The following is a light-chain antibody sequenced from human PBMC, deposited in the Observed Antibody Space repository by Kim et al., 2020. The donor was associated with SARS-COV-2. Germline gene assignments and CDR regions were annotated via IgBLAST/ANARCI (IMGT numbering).Light chain of an antibody. Sequence: DIQMTQSPSSVSAAVGDSLTITCRASQGLNNWLAWYQQKPGEAPKRLIYYVSILESGVPSRFSGSSSGTEFTLTINSLQPEDSATYYCQQALSFPYTFGQGTKLEI. CDR2: YVS. CDR3: QQALSFPYT. J-gene: IGKJ2*01. V-gene: IGKV1D-12*01. CDR1: QGLNNW.